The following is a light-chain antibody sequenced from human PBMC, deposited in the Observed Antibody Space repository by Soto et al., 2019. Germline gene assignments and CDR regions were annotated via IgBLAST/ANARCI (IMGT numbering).Light chain of an antibody. CDR2: GAS. J-gene: IGKJ1*01. Sequence: EIVMTQSPATLSASPGERATLSCRASQSVRSNLAWYQQKPGQAPRLLIYGASTRATGIPARFSGSGSGTEFTLSIGRLQSEDFAVYYCQQYNDSPSTFGQGTKVDIK. V-gene: IGKV3-15*01. CDR3: QQYNDSPST. CDR1: QSVRSN.